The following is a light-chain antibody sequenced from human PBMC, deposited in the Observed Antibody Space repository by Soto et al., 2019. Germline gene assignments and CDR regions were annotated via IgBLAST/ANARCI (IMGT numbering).Light chain of an antibody. Sequence: DIQMTQSPSSLSASIGDRVTITCRASQNINNYLNWYQKKPGKAPKLLIYGASSLPNGVPSRFSGSGSDTDFTLTISSLQPEDFATYWCQQSSSTLPITFGQGTRLDIK. CDR1: QNINNY. CDR2: GAS. V-gene: IGKV1-39*01. J-gene: IGKJ5*01. CDR3: QQSSSTLPIT.